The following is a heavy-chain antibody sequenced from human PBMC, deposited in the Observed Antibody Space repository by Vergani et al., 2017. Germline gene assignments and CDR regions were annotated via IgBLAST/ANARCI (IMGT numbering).Heavy chain of an antibody. V-gene: IGHV4-59*02. J-gene: IGHJ5*02. D-gene: IGHD6-13*01. CDR1: GVSVTDYN. CDR2: LSTTGGA. CDR3: AGDTHSWQRADR. Sequence: QVKLQESGPGLVKPSETLSLTCHVFGVSVTDYNCNWICQAPGKGLEWIGSLSTTGGATHASHNPSLKSRVSISVDTSKSHFSLRLTSVTAADSDIYYCAGDTHSWQRADRWGQGLLVSVSS.